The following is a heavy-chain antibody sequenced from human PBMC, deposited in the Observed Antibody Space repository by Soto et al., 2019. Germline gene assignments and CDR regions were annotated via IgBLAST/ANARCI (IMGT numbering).Heavy chain of an antibody. D-gene: IGHD3-22*01. CDR2: ISGSGGST. J-gene: IGHJ4*02. CDR3: AVETYYYDSSGYYYAY. CDR1: GFTFSSYA. V-gene: IGHV3-23*01. Sequence: GGSLRLSCAASGFTFSSYAMSWVRQAPGKGLEWVSAISGSGGSTYYADSVKGRFTISRDNSKNTLYLQMNSLRAEDTAVYYCAVETYYYDSSGYYYAYWGQGTLVTVSS.